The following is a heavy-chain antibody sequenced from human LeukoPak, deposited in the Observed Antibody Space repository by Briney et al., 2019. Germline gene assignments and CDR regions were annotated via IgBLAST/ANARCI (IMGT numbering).Heavy chain of an antibody. CDR2: INWNGGRT. V-gene: IGHV3-20*04. Sequence: GGSLRLSCAASGFTFNDYGMSWVRQAPGKGLEWVSGINWNGGRTGYADSMKGRFTISRDNSQNTLYLQMNSLRSEDTAVYYCAKADEYYYYYYYMDVWGKGTTVTVSS. CDR3: AKADEYYYYYYYMDV. CDR1: GFTFNDYG. J-gene: IGHJ6*03. D-gene: IGHD5-24*01.